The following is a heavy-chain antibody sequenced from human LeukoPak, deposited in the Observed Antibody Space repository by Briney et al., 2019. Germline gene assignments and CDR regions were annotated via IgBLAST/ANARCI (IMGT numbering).Heavy chain of an antibody. D-gene: IGHD1-26*01. Sequence: GGSLRLSCSASGFTFSRCAMDGFLQGPGRGLEYFSGINDYGSRTHYGDSAKGRFIISRDDSRNTVFLHMTSLRGDDTALYYCVKDLSGSYTFDYWGQGILVTVSS. CDR3: VKDLSGSYTFDY. J-gene: IGHJ4*02. CDR2: INDYGSRT. V-gene: IGHV3-64D*09. CDR1: GFTFSRCA.